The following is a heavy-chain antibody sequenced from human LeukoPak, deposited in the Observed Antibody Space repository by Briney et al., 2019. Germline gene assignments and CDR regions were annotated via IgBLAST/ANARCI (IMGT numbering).Heavy chain of an antibody. D-gene: IGHD4-23*01. V-gene: IGHV1-18*01. CDR2: ISAYNGNT. CDR3: ARVNTVVTRERLPGIYGMDV. Sequence: ASVKVSCKASGYTFTSYGISWVRQAPGQGLEWMGWISAYNGNTNYAQKLQGRVTMTTDTSTSTAYMELRSLRSDDTAVYYCARVNTVVTRERLPGIYGMDVWGQGTLVTVSS. J-gene: IGHJ6*02. CDR1: GYTFTSYG.